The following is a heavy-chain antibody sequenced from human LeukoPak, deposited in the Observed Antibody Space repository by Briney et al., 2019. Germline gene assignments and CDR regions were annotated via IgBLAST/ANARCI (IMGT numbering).Heavy chain of an antibody. J-gene: IGHJ4*02. V-gene: IGHV3-64D*06. CDR2: ISPDGGNT. CDR1: GFTFSSYA. Sequence: GGSLRLSCSASGFTFSSYAMHWVRQAPGKGLEYVSAISPDGGNTYYADSVKGRFSISRDNSKNTLYLQMSSLRPEDTAVYYCVPKGTEGYWGQGTLVTVSS. CDR3: VPKGTEGY.